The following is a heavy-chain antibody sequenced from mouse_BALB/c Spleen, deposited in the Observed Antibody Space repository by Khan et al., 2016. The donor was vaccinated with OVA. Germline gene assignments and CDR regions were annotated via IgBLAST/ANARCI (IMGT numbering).Heavy chain of an antibody. Sequence: EVQLVESGGDLVKPGRSLKLSCAASGFTFSSYGMPWVRQIPDKRLEWVATISTDGFYTNYPDSLKGRFTISRDNAKNTLYLQISSLKSEARAMDDCASHLRGAFAYGGQGTLVTVSA. V-gene: IGHV5-6*01. J-gene: IGHJ3*01. CDR1: GFTFSSYG. CDR2: ISTDGFYT. CDR3: ASHLRGAFAY.